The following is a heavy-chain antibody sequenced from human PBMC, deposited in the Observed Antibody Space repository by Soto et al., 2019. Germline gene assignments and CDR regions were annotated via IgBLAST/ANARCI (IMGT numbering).Heavy chain of an antibody. Sequence: ASEDRPLTCTVSGGSLSPGGYYGCWIRHQPRQRLEWIGYNSSRRINYTNPSLKSQVTISLDTSKNQFSLKLSSVTAADTAVYYCASGSFFRQRRSYSHYS. CDR2: NSSRRIN. D-gene: IGHD3-10*01. V-gene: IGHV4-30-2*05. J-gene: IGHJ5*01. CDR3: ASGSFFRQRRSYSHYS. CDR1: GGSLSPGGYY.